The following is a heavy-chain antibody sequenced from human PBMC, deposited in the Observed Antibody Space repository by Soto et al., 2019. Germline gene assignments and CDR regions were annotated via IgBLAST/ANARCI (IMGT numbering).Heavy chain of an antibody. D-gene: IGHD1-1*01. CDR2: MNPNSGNT. CDR1: GYTFTSYD. V-gene: IGHV1-8*01. CDR3: ATERTGTTSMDV. J-gene: IGHJ6*02. Sequence: QVQLVQSGAEVKKPGASVKVSCKASGYTFTSYDINWVRQATGQGLEWMGWMNPNSGNTGYAQKSQGRVTMTTNTSTSTAYMELSSLRSEDTAVYYCATERTGTTSMDVWGQGTTVTVSS.